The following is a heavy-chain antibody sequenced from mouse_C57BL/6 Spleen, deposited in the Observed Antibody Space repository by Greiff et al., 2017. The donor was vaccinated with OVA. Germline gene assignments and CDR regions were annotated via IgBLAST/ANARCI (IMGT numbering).Heavy chain of an antibody. CDR3: ARDGDYYAMDY. Sequence: QVQLQQPGAELVRPGSSVTLSCKASGFTFPSYWMHWVPQRPIHGLEWIGNIDPSDSATHYTPKFTDKATLNVDKSSSTAYMQLSSLTSEDSAVDYWARDGDYYAMDYWGQGTSVTVSS. V-gene: IGHV1-52*01. J-gene: IGHJ4*01. CDR1: GFTFPSYW. CDR2: IDPSDSAT.